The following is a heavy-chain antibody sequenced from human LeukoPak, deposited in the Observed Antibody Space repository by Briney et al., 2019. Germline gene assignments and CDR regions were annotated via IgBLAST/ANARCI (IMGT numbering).Heavy chain of an antibody. J-gene: IGHJ4*02. Sequence: SQTLSLTCTVSGGSIRSGSFYWSWIRQPAGKGLEWIGRISTNGNTNYNPSLKSRVIISVDTSKSQFSLMLNSVTAADTAVYYCAMSSSVTRFDYWGQGTLVTVSS. CDR2: ISTNGNT. V-gene: IGHV4-61*02. D-gene: IGHD6-19*01. CDR3: AMSSSVTRFDY. CDR1: GGSIRSGSFY.